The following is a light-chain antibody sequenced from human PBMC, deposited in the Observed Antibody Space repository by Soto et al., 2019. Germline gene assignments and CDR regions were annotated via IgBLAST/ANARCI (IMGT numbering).Light chain of an antibody. Sequence: QSALTQPASVSGSPGQSISISCTGSSSDVGVHNFVSWYQHHPGKAPKVLIYGVTNRPSGVSNRFSGSKSGNTASLTISGHQAEDEADYYCCSYTPAYPWVFGGGTKLTVL. V-gene: IGLV2-14*01. CDR2: GVT. CDR3: CSYTPAYPWV. CDR1: SSDVGVHNF. J-gene: IGLJ3*02.